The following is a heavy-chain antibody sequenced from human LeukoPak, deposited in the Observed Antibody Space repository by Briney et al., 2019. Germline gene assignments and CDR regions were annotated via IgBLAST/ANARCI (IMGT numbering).Heavy chain of an antibody. CDR3: AREALGETRDWYFDL. D-gene: IGHD6-6*01. CDR1: GFTVSSHY. CDR2: IYNGGDT. Sequence: GGSLRLSCAASGFTVSSHYMSWVRQAPGKGLEWVSVIYNGGDTYYADSVKGRFTISRDNSENTLYLQMNSVRAEDTAVYYCAREALGETRDWYFDLWGRGTLVSVSS. J-gene: IGHJ2*01. V-gene: IGHV3-53*01.